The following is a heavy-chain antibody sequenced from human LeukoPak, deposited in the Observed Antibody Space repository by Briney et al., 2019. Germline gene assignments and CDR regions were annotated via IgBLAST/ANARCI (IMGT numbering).Heavy chain of an antibody. Sequence: SETLSLTCTVSGGSISSYYWSWIRQPPGKGLEWIGYIYYSGSTNYNPSLKSRVTISVDTSKNQFSLKLSSVTAAATAVYYCASVDTGYFDYWGQGTLVTVSS. V-gene: IGHV4-59*01. J-gene: IGHJ4*02. CDR3: ASVDTGYFDY. CDR1: GGSISSYY. CDR2: IYYSGST. D-gene: IGHD5-18*01.